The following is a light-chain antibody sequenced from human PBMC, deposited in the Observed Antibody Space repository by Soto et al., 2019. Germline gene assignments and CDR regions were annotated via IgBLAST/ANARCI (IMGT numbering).Light chain of an antibody. CDR1: QGISSY. V-gene: IGKV1-9*01. CDR2: AAS. CDR3: QQLNSYPPGT. Sequence: DIQLTQSPSFLSASVGDRVTITCRASQGISSYLAWYQQKPGKAPKLLIYAASTLHSGVPSRFSGSGSGTEFTLTISSLQPEDFATYYCQQLNSYPPGTFGQGTKVEIK. J-gene: IGKJ1*01.